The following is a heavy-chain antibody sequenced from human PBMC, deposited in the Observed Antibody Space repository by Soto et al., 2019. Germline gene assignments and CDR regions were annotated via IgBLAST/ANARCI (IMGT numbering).Heavy chain of an antibody. J-gene: IGHJ1*01. Sequence: EVQLLESGGGMVQPGGSLRLSCAASGFTFSSYAMSWVRQAPGKGLEWVSAISGSDGSTYYADSVKGRFTISRDNSKNTLYLQMNSLRAEDTAVYYCAKADSGSYSAEYFQHWGQGTLVTVSS. CDR3: AKADSGSYSAEYFQH. CDR2: ISGSDGST. V-gene: IGHV3-23*01. D-gene: IGHD1-26*01. CDR1: GFTFSSYA.